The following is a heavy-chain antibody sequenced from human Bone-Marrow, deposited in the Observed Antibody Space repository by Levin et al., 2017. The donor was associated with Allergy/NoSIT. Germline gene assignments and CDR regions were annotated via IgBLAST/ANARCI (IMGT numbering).Heavy chain of an antibody. CDR3: ARADCSSTSCLLAGGAARPLDYYDYGMDV. CDR1: GGTFSSYA. Sequence: SVKVSCKASGGTFSSYAISWVRQAPGQGLEWMGGIIPIFGTANYAQKFQGRVTITADKSTSTAYMELSSLRSEDTAVYYCARADCSSTSCLLAGGAARPLDYYDYGMDVWGQGTTVTVSS. V-gene: IGHV1-69*06. D-gene: IGHD2-2*01. J-gene: IGHJ6*02. CDR2: IIPIFGTA.